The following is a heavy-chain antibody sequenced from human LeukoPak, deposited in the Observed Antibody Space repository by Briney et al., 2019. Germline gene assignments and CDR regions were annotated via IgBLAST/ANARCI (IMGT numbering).Heavy chain of an antibody. CDR2: VSSDGGTK. CDR3: SKGDCSGGDCYGGADY. D-gene: IGHD2-21*02. Sequence: GGSLRLSCTASKFTFSNYGMQWVRQAPGKGLEWVAVVSSDGGTKYYADSVRGRFTISRDNSKNTLYLQMTSLRAVDTAIYYCSKGDCSGGDCYGGADYWGQGTLIIVSS. CDR1: KFTFSNYG. J-gene: IGHJ4*02. V-gene: IGHV3-30*18.